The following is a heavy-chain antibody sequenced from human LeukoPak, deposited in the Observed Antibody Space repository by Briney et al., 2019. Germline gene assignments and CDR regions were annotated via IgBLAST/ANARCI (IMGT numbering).Heavy chain of an antibody. CDR1: GFTVGNNY. CDR2: ISGSGGST. V-gene: IGHV3-23*01. J-gene: IGHJ4*02. Sequence: GGSLRLSCAASGFTVGNNYMNWVRQAPGKGLEWVSAISGSGGSTYYADSVKGRFTISRDNSKNTLYLQMNSLRAEDTAVYYCATRGVIVVVTAIRDYWGQGTLVTVSS. CDR3: ATRGVIVVVTAIRDY. D-gene: IGHD2-21*02.